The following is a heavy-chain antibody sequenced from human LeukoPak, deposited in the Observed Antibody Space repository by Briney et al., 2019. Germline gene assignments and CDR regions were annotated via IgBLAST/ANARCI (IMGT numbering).Heavy chain of an antibody. CDR3: AKVETSGGGNCYALDY. D-gene: IGHD2-21*02. CDR1: GFTFSSYA. J-gene: IGHJ4*02. V-gene: IGHV3-23*01. CDR2: ISGSDGST. Sequence: LPGGSLRLSCAASGFTFSSYAMTWVRQAPDKGLEWVSAISGSDGSTYYADSVKGRFTISRDDSQNTLYLQMNSLSAEDTAVYYCAKVETSGGGNCYALDYWGQGTLVTVSS.